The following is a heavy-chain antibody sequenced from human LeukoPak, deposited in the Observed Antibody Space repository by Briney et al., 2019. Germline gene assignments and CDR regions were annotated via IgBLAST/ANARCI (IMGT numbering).Heavy chain of an antibody. V-gene: IGHV4-39*01. Sequence: SEALSLTCTVSGGSISNTNYYWDWIRQPAGKGLEWIGSIYYSGNTYYNPSLKSRVTMSVDTSKSQFSLKMSSVTAADTAVYYCARTVPQRQRFWYFDLWGRGTLVTVSS. D-gene: IGHD6-6*01. CDR3: ARTVPQRQRFWYFDL. CDR1: GGSISNTNYY. CDR2: IYYSGNT. J-gene: IGHJ2*01.